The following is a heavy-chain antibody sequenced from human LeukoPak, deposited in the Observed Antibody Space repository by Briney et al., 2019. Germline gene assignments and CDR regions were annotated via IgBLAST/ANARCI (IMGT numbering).Heavy chain of an antibody. V-gene: IGHV1-2*02. CDR2: INPNGGDT. CDR1: GYXFIDYY. Sequence: ASVKVSCKASGYXFIDYYIHWVRQAPGQGLEWMGWINPNGGDTRYAQKFQGRVTMTRDTSIATAYMELSRLTSDDTAVYYCARNYGGNVPLDYWGQGPLVTVSS. CDR3: ARNYGGNVPLDY. D-gene: IGHD4-23*01. J-gene: IGHJ4*02.